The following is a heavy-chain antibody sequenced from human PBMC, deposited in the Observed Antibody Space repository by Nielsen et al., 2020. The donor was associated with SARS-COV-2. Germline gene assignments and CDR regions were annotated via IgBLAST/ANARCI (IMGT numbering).Heavy chain of an antibody. J-gene: IGHJ6*02. Sequence: GESLKISCAASGFIFDNYAMNWVRQAPGKGLEWVSTISGRGSMIYYTDSVKGRFTISRDGSKNTVFLEMNSLRAGDTAIYYCTKVPNSSGPPLFYGMDVWGQGTTVIVSS. CDR3: TKVPNSSGPPLFYGMDV. CDR1: GFIFDNYA. D-gene: IGHD6-19*01. CDR2: ISGRGSMI. V-gene: IGHV3-23*01.